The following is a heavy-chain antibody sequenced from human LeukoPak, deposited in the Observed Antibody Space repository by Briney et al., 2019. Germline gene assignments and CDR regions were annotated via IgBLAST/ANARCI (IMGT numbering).Heavy chain of an antibody. D-gene: IGHD6-13*01. Sequence: GGSLRLSCAASGFTFSDSFMSWVRQAPGKGLEWVGRSRNKADSYTAEYAASVKGRFTISRDESKNSLYLQISSLETEDAAVYYCTTSSWYRLAYWGQGSLVTVSS. CDR1: GFTFSDSF. J-gene: IGHJ4*02. CDR2: SRNKADSYTA. V-gene: IGHV3-72*01. CDR3: TTSSWYRLAY.